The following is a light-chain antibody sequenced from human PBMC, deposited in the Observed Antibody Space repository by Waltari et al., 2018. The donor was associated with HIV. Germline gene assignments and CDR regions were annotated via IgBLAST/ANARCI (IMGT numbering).Light chain of an antibody. Sequence: QSALTQPASVSGSPGQSITISCTGTSSDVGSYNYVPWYQQHPDKAPKLMIYEVSNRPSGVSNRFSGSKSDNTASLTISGLQAEDEADYYCSSYRSSSTPLWVFGGGTKLTVL. CDR1: SSDVGSYNY. CDR3: SSYRSSSTPLWV. CDR2: EVS. V-gene: IGLV2-14*01. J-gene: IGLJ3*02.